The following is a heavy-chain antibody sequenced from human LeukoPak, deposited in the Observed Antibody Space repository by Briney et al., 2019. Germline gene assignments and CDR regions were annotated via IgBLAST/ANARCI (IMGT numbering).Heavy chain of an antibody. Sequence: PGGSLRLSCAASGFAFRRYSMNWVRQAPGKGLEWVSSITGGGTNTYYPDSVKGRFTISRDNAKNSLYLQINSLRAEDTAVYYCAMAGVAVAGAGLDYWGQGTLVPVSS. CDR1: GFAFRRYS. D-gene: IGHD6-13*01. J-gene: IGHJ4*02. CDR3: AMAGVAVAGAGLDY. V-gene: IGHV3-21*01. CDR2: ITGGGTNT.